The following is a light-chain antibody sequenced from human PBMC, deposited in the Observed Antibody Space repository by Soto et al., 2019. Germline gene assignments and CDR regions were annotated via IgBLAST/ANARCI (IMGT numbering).Light chain of an antibody. J-gene: IGLJ1*01. V-gene: IGLV2-14*03. CDR3: SSYTTSSTVV. Sequence: QSVLTQPASVFGSPGQSITISCTGTSSDVGGYNFVSWYQQHPGKAPKLMIYDVSNRPSGVSHLFSGSKSGTTASLTISGLQPEDEADYYCSSYTTSSTVVFGSWTKVNVL. CDR1: SSDVGGYNF. CDR2: DVS.